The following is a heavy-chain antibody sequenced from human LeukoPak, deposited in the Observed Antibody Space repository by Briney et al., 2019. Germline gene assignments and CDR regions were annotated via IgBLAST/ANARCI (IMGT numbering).Heavy chain of an antibody. CDR2: IIPIFGTA. CDR1: GGTFSSYA. D-gene: IGHD3-3*01. V-gene: IGHV1-69*01. Sequence: SVKVSCRASGGTFSSYAISWVRQAPGQGLEWTGGIIPIFGTANYAQKFQGRVTITADESTSTAYMELSSLRSEDTAVYYCARSITIFGVAGPFDPWGQGTLVTVSS. CDR3: ARSITIFGVAGPFDP. J-gene: IGHJ5*02.